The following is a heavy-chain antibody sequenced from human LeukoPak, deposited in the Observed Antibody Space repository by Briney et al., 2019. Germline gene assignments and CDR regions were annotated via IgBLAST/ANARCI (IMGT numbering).Heavy chain of an antibody. V-gene: IGHV3-11*01. Sequence: TGGSLRLSCAASGFTFSDYYMSWIRQAPGKGLEWVSYISSSGSTIYYADSVKGRFTISRDNAKNSLYLQMNSLRAEDTAVYYCAEDLVGATSQFDYWGQGTLVTVSS. J-gene: IGHJ4*02. CDR3: AEDLVGATSQFDY. CDR1: GFTFSDYY. CDR2: ISSSGSTI. D-gene: IGHD1-26*01.